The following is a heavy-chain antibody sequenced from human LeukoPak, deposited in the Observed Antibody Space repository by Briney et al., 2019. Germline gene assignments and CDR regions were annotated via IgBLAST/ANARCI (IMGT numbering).Heavy chain of an antibody. J-gene: IGHJ6*02. D-gene: IGHD2-15*01. Sequence: PSETLSLTCAVYGGSFSGYYWSWIRQPPGKGLEWIGEINHSGSTNYNPSLKSRVTISVDTSKNQFSLKLSSVTAADTAVYYCARGGDIVVVVAALPYYYYGMDVWGQGTTVTVSS. CDR1: GGSFSGYY. CDR2: INHSGST. CDR3: ARGGDIVVVVAALPYYYYGMDV. V-gene: IGHV4-34*01.